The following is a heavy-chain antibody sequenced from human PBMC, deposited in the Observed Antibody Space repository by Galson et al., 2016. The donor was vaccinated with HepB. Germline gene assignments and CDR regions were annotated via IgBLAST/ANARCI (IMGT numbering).Heavy chain of an antibody. CDR3: ARGVGVEVAVTEDEYFPH. D-gene: IGHD2-15*01. Sequence: SLRLSCAASGFAFEADSMNWVRQAPGKGLEWISSITGSSSHSYFADSVKGRFAISRDNGEKSLFLQMNGLRPEDTAVYYCARGVGVEVAVTEDEYFPHWGQGILVIVPS. CDR1: GFAFEADS. J-gene: IGHJ1*01. V-gene: IGHV3-21*01. CDR2: ITGSSSHS.